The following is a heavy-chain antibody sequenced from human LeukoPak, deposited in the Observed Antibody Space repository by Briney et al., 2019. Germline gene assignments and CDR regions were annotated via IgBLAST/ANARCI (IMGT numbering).Heavy chain of an antibody. CDR3: ARGDSGYDYGFDN. CDR2: IIPIFGTT. J-gene: IGHJ4*02. CDR1: GGTFSSHA. V-gene: IGHV1-69*05. D-gene: IGHD5-12*01. Sequence: SVKVSCKASGGTFSSHAVSWVRQAPGQGLEWVGGIIPIFGTTNYAQKFQGRVTITTDESTSTGYMELRGLRSDDTAVYYCARGDSGYDYGFDNWGQGTLVTVSS.